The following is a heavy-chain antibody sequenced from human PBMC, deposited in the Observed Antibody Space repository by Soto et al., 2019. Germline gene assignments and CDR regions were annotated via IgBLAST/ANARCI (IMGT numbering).Heavy chain of an antibody. Sequence: GGSLRLSCVGSGFTFSTYSINWVRQAPGKGLGWVSSISSRSDIYYADSVKGRFTISRDNAKNSVSLQMNSLRAEDTAVYYCAREYTAWPLAYGLDVWGQGTTVTVSS. V-gene: IGHV3-21*01. CDR1: GFTFSTYS. CDR3: AREYTAWPLAYGLDV. J-gene: IGHJ6*02. D-gene: IGHD2-2*02. CDR2: ISSRSDI.